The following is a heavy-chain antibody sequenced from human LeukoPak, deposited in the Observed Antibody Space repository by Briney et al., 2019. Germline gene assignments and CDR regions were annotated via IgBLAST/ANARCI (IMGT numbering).Heavy chain of an antibody. Sequence: PSETLSLTCAVYGGSFSGYYWSWIRQPPGEGLEWIGEINHSGSTNYNPSLKSRVTISVDTSKNQFSLKLSSVTAADTAIYYCAREGGYSYGFDSWGQGTLVTVSS. D-gene: IGHD5-18*01. CDR1: GGSFSGYY. CDR3: AREGGYSYGFDS. J-gene: IGHJ4*02. CDR2: INHSGST. V-gene: IGHV4-34*01.